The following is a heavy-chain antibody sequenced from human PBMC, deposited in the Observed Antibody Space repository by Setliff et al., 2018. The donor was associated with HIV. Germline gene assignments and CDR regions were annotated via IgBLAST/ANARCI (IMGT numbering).Heavy chain of an antibody. Sequence: GASVKVSCKASGYTFTSYGISWVRQAPGQGLEWMGWISAYNGNTNYAQKLQGRVTMTTDTSTSTAYMELRSLRSDDTAVYYCASGPLVTTKNSHFDYWGQGTLVTVSS. J-gene: IGHJ4*02. CDR2: ISAYNGNT. V-gene: IGHV1-18*01. D-gene: IGHD4-4*01. CDR1: GYTFTSYG. CDR3: ASGPLVTTKNSHFDY.